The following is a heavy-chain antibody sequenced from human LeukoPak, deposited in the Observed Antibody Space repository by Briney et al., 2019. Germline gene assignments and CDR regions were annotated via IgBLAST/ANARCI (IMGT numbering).Heavy chain of an antibody. Sequence: PSETLSLTCAVYGGSFSGYYWSWIRQPPGKGLEWIGEINHSGSTNYSPSLKSRVTISVDTSKNQFSLKLSSVTAADTAVYYCARGGYSYLGYYFDHWGQGTLVTLSS. CDR3: ARGGYSYLGYYFDH. D-gene: IGHD5-18*01. CDR2: INHSGST. J-gene: IGHJ4*02. CDR1: GGSFSGYY. V-gene: IGHV4-34*01.